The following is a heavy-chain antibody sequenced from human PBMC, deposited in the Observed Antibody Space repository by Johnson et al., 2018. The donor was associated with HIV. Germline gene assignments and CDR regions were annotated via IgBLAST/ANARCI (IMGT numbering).Heavy chain of an antibody. J-gene: IGHJ3*02. D-gene: IGHD2-8*02. Sequence: VQLVESGGGLVQPGGSLRLSCAASGFTFSNYAMHWVRQAPGKGLDSVSGISNNGGSTYYADSVKGRFTISRDNSKNTRYLQMGSLRAEDMAVYSFARGGGVMGNAFDIWGQGTMVTVSS. CDR3: ARGGGVMGNAFDI. V-gene: IGHV3-64*07. CDR2: ISNNGGST. CDR1: GFTFSNYA.